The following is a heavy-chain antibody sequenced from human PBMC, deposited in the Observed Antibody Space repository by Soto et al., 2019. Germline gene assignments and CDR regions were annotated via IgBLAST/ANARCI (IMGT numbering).Heavy chain of an antibody. CDR2: IYYSGST. CDR1: GGSISSYY. CDR3: ARANGRSSWYHYYYSYMDV. Sequence: SETLSLTCTVSGGSISSYYWSWIRQPPGKGLEWIGYIYYSGSTNYNPSLKSRVTISVDTSKNQFSLKLSSVTAADTAVYYCARANGRSSWYHYYYSYMDVWGKGTTVNVSS. V-gene: IGHV4-59*01. J-gene: IGHJ6*03. D-gene: IGHD6-13*01.